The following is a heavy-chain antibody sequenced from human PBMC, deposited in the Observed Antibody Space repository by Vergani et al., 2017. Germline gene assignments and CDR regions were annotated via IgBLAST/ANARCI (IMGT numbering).Heavy chain of an antibody. CDR1: GYTFTSYD. J-gene: IGHJ5*02. D-gene: IGHD6-19*01. CDR2: IIPIFGTA. Sequence: QVQLVQSGAEVKKPGASVKVSCKASGYTFTSYDISWVRQAPGQGLEWMGGIIPIFGTANYAQKFQGRVTITADESTSTAYMELSSLRSEDTAVYYCARDGGSGWLDWFDPWGQGTLVTVSS. CDR3: ARDGGSGWLDWFDP. V-gene: IGHV1-69*01.